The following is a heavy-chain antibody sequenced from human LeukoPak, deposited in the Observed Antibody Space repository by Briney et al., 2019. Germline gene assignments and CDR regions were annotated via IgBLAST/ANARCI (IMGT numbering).Heavy chain of an antibody. CDR1: GFTFSSYA. Sequence: GGSLRLSCAASGFTFSSYAMSWVRQAPGKGLEWVSAISGSGGSTYYADSVKGRFTISRDNSKNTLYLQMNSLRAEDTAVYYCAKPHFYYDFWSGYSARDYWGQGTLVTVSS. CDR2: ISGSGGST. CDR3: AKPHFYYDFWSGYSARDY. D-gene: IGHD3-3*01. V-gene: IGHV3-23*01. J-gene: IGHJ4*02.